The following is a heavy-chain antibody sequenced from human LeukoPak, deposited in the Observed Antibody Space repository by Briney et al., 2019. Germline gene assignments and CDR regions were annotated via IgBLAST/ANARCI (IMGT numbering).Heavy chain of an antibody. Sequence: SETLSLTCAVYGGSFSGYYWSWIRQPPGKGLEWIGEINHSGNTNYNPSLKSRVTISVDASKNQFSLKLSSVTAADTAVYYCARGRVAVAVYGGTRSYYYYYGMDVWGQGTTVTVSS. J-gene: IGHJ6*02. CDR3: ARGRVAVAVYGGTRSYYYYYGMDV. CDR2: INHSGNT. V-gene: IGHV4-34*01. D-gene: IGHD6-19*01. CDR1: GGSFSGYY.